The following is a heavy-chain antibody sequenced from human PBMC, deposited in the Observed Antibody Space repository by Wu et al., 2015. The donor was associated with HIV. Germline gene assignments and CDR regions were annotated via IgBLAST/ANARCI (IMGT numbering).Heavy chain of an antibody. CDR2: INPNSGGT. V-gene: IGHV1-2*02. Sequence: QVQLVQSGAEVKKPGASVKVSCKASGYTFTGYYMHWVRQAPGQGLEWMGWINPNSGGTNYAQKFQGRVTMTRDTSISTAYMELSRLRSDDTAVYYCARAGVDGSSSLLYPSDYWGQGTLVTVSS. CDR3: ARAGVDGSSSLLYPSDY. D-gene: IGHD6-6*01. CDR1: GYTFTGYY. J-gene: IGHJ4*02.